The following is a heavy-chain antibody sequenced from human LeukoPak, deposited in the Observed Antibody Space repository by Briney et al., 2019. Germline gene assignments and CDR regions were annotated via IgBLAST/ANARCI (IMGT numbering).Heavy chain of an antibody. J-gene: IGHJ2*01. D-gene: IGHD4-11*01. CDR3: ARHIHSNYKSGWFFDL. CDR2: IYYSGST. Sequence: KPSETLSLTCTVSGGSISSYYWSWIRQPPGKGLEWIAYIYYSGSTNYNPSLKSRVTISVDTSKNQFSLKLSSVTAADTAMYYCARHIHSNYKSGWFFDLWGRGTLVTVSS. V-gene: IGHV4-59*08. CDR1: GGSISSYY.